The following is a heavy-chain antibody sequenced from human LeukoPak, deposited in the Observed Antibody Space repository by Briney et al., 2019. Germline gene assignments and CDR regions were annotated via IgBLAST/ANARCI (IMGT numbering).Heavy chain of an antibody. D-gene: IGHD5-12*01. Sequence: GGSLRLSCAASGFTFSSYDMHWVRQATGKGLEWVSAIGTAGDTYYPGSVKGRFTISRENAKNSLYLQMNSLRAGDTAVYYCARADIVAAYFDYWGQGTLVTVSS. CDR3: ARADIVAAYFDY. J-gene: IGHJ4*02. CDR2: IGTAGDT. V-gene: IGHV3-13*01. CDR1: GFTFSSYD.